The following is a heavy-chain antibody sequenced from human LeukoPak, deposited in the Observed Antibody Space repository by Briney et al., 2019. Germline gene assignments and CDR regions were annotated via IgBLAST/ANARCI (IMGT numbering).Heavy chain of an antibody. Sequence: GGSLRLSCAASGFTDSSNYMSWVRQAPGKWLEWVSVIYSGGSTYYADSVKGRFTISRDNSKNTLYLQMNSLRAEDTAVYYCAGVVGATFDYWGQGTLVTVSS. CDR1: GFTDSSNY. CDR3: AGVVGATFDY. V-gene: IGHV3-66*01. D-gene: IGHD1-26*01. J-gene: IGHJ4*02. CDR2: IYSGGST.